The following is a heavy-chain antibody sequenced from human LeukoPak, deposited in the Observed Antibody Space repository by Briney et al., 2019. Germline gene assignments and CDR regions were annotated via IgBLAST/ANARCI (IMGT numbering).Heavy chain of an antibody. CDR2: INTNTGNP. CDR3: ARVRENDFWSGYYVDY. V-gene: IGHV7-4-1*02. D-gene: IGHD3-3*01. Sequence: ASVKVSCKASGYTFTSYAMNWVRQAPGQGLGWMGWINTNTGNPTYAQGFTGRFVFSLDTSVSTAYLQISSLKAEDTAVYYCARVRENDFWSGYYVDYWGQGTLVTVSS. J-gene: IGHJ4*02. CDR1: GYTFTSYA.